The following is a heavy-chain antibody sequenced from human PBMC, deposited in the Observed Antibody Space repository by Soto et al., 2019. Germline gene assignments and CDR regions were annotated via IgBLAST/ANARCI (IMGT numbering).Heavy chain of an antibody. J-gene: IGHJ4*02. D-gene: IGHD6-13*01. CDR2: IDWDDDK. Sequence: SGPTLVNPTQTLTLTCTFSGFSLSTSGMCVSWIRQPPGKALEWLALIDWDDDKYYSTSLKTRLTISKDTSKNQVVLTMSNMDPVDTATYYCAWMKVAAAGTLPGSNNPSAYYFDYWGQGTLVTVSS. V-gene: IGHV2-70*01. CDR1: GFSLSTSGMC. CDR3: AWMKVAAAGTLPGSNNPSAYYFDY.